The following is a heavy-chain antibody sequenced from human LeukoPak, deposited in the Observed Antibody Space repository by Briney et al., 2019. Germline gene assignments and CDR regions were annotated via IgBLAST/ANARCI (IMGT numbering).Heavy chain of an antibody. CDR2: ISHDGDNK. D-gene: IGHD1-26*01. J-gene: IGHJ6*02. CDR1: GFSFSTYG. V-gene: IGHV3-30*18. CDR3: AKQSGSYSGAYYYGMDV. Sequence: GGSLRLSCAASGFSFSTYGMHWVRQAPGKGLEWVAVISHDGDNKYYADSVKGRSTVSRDNSKNTLYLQMNSLRAEDTAVYYCAKQSGSYSGAYYYGMDVWGQGTTVTVPS.